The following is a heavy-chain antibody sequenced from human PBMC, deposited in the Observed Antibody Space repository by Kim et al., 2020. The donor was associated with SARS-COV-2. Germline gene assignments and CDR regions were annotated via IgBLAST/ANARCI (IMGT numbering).Heavy chain of an antibody. CDR2: IYTSGST. J-gene: IGHJ6*02. D-gene: IGHD3-3*01. CDR1: GGSISSYY. V-gene: IGHV4-4*07. CDR3: AREGYYDFWSGYYPHYYYYGMDV. Sequence: SETLSLTCTVSGGSISSYYWSWIRQPAGKGLEWIGRIYTSGSTNYNPSLKSRVTMSVDTSKNQFSLKLSSVTAADTAVYYCAREGYYDFWSGYYPHYYYYGMDVWGQGTTVTVSS.